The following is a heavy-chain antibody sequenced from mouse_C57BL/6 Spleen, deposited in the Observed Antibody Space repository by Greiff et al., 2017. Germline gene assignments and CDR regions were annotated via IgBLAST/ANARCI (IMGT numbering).Heavy chain of an antibody. CDR1: GYTFTDYY. V-gene: IGHV1-26*01. D-gene: IGHD2-3*01. Sequence: VQLQQSGPELVKPGASVKISCKASGYTFTDYYMNWVKQSHGKSLEWIGDINPNNGGTSYNQKFKGKATLTVDKSSSTAYMELRSLTSEDSAVYYCARNGGYYVAYAMDYWGQGTSVTVSS. J-gene: IGHJ4*01. CDR2: INPNNGGT. CDR3: ARNGGYYVAYAMDY.